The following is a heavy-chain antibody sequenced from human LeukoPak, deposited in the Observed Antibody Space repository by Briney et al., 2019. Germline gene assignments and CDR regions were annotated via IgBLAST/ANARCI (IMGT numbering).Heavy chain of an antibody. CDR2: IYYSGST. CDR3: ARVGFEYPDAFDI. CDR1: GGSISSFY. J-gene: IGHJ3*02. V-gene: IGHV4-59*01. Sequence: SETLSLTCTVSGGSISSFYWSWIRQSPGKGLEWIGHIYYSGSTNYNPSLKSRVTISVDTSKTQFSLTLSSVTAADTAVYYCARVGFEYPDAFDIWGQGTMVTVSS. D-gene: IGHD2-2*02.